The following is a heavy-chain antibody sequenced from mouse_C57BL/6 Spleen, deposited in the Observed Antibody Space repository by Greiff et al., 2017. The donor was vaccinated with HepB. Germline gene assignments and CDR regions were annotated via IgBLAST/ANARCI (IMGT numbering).Heavy chain of an antibody. Sequence: QVQLQQPGAELVKPGASVKLSCKASGYTFTSYWMHWVKQRPGQGLEWIGMIHPNSGSTNYNEKFKSKATLTVDKSSSTAYMQLSSLTSEDSAVYYCACSPLITTVVEGDFDYWGQGTTLTVSS. CDR2: IHPNSGST. CDR1: GYTFTSYW. D-gene: IGHD1-1*01. V-gene: IGHV1-64*01. J-gene: IGHJ2*01. CDR3: ACSPLITTVVEGDFDY.